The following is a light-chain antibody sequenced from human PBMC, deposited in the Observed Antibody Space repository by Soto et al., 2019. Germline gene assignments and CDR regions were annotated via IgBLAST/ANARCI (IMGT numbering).Light chain of an antibody. CDR1: QSVSSSS. CDR2: GAS. Sequence: EIVLTQSPGTQSLYPGERATLSCTASQSVSSSSLAWFQQKPGQAPRLLIYGASSRATGIPDRFSGSGSGTDFNLTISRLETEDFAVYHCQQYGRSPLTFGGGTKLDIK. CDR3: QQYGRSPLT. J-gene: IGKJ4*01. V-gene: IGKV3-20*01.